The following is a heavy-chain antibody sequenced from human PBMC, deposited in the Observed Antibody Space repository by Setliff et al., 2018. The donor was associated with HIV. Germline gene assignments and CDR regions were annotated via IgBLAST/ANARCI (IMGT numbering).Heavy chain of an antibody. J-gene: IGHJ4*02. D-gene: IGHD3-10*01. CDR1: GGSISSSSYY. V-gene: IGHV4-39*07. CDR3: ARVKSGSLGGYVDY. CDR2: IYYSGSI. Sequence: LSLTCTVSGGSISSSSYYWGWIRQPPGKGLEWIGSIYYSGSIYYNPSLKSRVTISVDTSKNQFSLKLSSVTAADTAVYYCARVKSGSLGGYVDYWGQGTLVTVS.